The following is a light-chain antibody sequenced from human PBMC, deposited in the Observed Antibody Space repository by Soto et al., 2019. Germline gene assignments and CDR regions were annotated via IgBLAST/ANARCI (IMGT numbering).Light chain of an antibody. V-gene: IGKV1-5*01. Sequence: DIQMTQSPSTLSASVGDRVTITCRASQNVNSWVAWYQQKPGKAPKFLIYDASNLESGVPSRFSGRGSGTEFTLTISSRQPDDFATYYCQRYNSHSRTFGQGTRV. CDR2: DAS. CDR1: QNVNSW. CDR3: QRYNSHSRT. J-gene: IGKJ1*01.